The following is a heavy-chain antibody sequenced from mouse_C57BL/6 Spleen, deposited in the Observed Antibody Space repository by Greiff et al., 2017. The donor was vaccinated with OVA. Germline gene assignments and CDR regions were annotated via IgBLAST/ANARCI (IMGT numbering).Heavy chain of an antibody. D-gene: IGHD2-3*01. CDR2: IRNKANGYTT. V-gene: IGHV7-3*01. J-gene: IGHJ3*01. Sequence: EVKVVESGGGLVQPGGSLSLSCAASGFTFTDYYMSWVRQPPGKALEWLGFIRNKANGYTTEYSASVKGRFTISRDNSQSILYLQMNALRAEDSATYYCARSHDGYLLTYWGQGTLVTVSA. CDR3: ARSHDGYLLTY. CDR1: GFTFTDYY.